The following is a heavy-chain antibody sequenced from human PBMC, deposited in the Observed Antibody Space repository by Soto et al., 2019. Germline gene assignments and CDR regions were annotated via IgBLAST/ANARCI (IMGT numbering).Heavy chain of an antibody. CDR3: ARDTVSYYGSGSYYTYNWFDP. CDR1: GGSISSGGYY. CDR2: IYYSGST. D-gene: IGHD3-10*01. Sequence: SETLSLTCTVSGGSISSGGYYWSWIRQHPGKGLEWIGYIYYSGSTYYNPSLKSRVTISVDTSKNQFSLKLSSVTAADTAVYYCARDTVSYYGSGSYYTYNWFDPWGQGTLVTVSS. V-gene: IGHV4-31*03. J-gene: IGHJ5*02.